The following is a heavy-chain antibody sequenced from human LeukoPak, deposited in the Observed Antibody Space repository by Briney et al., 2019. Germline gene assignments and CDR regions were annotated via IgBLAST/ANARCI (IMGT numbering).Heavy chain of an antibody. V-gene: IGHV3-9*03. Sequence: PGRSLRLSCAASGFTFDDYAMHWVRQAPGKGLEWVSGISWNSGSIGYADSVKGRFTISRDNAKNSLYLQMNSLRAEDMALYYCAKEARRKGLDYWGQGTLVTVSS. CDR2: ISWNSGSI. CDR3: AKEARRKGLDY. CDR1: GFTFDDYA. J-gene: IGHJ4*02.